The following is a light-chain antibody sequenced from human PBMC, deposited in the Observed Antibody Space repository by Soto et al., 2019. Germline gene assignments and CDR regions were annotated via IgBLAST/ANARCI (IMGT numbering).Light chain of an antibody. V-gene: IGKV1-6*01. CDR1: QGIGND. CDR2: AAS. Sequence: AIQMTQSPSSLSASVGDRVTITCRASQGIGNDLGWYQQKPGKAPKLLIYAASNLESGVPPRFSGSGSGTDFTLTISSLQPEDFATYYCLQDDNYPLTFGPGTKVD. J-gene: IGKJ3*01. CDR3: LQDDNYPLT.